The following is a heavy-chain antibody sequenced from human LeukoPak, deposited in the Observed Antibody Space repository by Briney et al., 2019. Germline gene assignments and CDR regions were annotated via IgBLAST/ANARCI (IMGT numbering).Heavy chain of an antibody. D-gene: IGHD3-22*01. J-gene: IGHJ4*02. Sequence: ASVKVSCKASGYTFTSNAIHWVRQAPGQSLEWMGWINAGNGNTKYSQEFQGRVTLTRDTSASTAYMELSSLKSDDTAVYYCARTYYYDSSGYALTEWGQGTLVTVSS. CDR3: ARTYYYDSSGYALTE. CDR2: INAGNGNT. V-gene: IGHV1-3*01. CDR1: GYTFTSNA.